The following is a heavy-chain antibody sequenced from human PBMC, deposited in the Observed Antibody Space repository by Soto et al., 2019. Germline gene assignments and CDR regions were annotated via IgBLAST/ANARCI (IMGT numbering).Heavy chain of an antibody. J-gene: IGHJ4*02. CDR1: GFTFGTTD. Sequence: GSLRLSCAASGFTFGTTDMSWVRQAPGEGLEWVSTIDGSGGITYYADSVKGRFTISRDNSRNTVYLQMNSLRGDDTAVYYCARVVRLMLYPDYWGQGTLVTVSS. V-gene: IGHV3-23*01. D-gene: IGHD3-16*02. CDR2: IDGSGGIT. CDR3: ARVVRLMLYPDY.